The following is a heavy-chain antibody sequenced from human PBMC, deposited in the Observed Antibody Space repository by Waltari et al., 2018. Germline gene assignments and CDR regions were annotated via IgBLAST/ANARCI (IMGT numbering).Heavy chain of an antibody. J-gene: IGHJ6*02. CDR3: AKGRAAYGYYYFGMDV. Sequence: QVQLVESGGGVVQPGRSLRLSCVASGFSFSTYGMHWVRRAPGKGLEWVAVISYDGGNKYYADSVKGRFTISRDNSKNTLFLQVNSLRAADTAIYYCAKGRAAYGYYYFGMDVWGQGTTVTVSS. CDR2: ISYDGGNK. D-gene: IGHD4-17*01. V-gene: IGHV3-30*18. CDR1: GFSFSTYG.